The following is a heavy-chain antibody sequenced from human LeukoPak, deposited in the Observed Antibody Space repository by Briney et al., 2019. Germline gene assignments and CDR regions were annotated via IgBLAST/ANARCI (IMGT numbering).Heavy chain of an antibody. J-gene: IGHJ4*02. CDR1: GFTFSSYD. CDR3: ARGGSSGSYSDFDY. Sequence: GGSLRLSCAASGFTFSSYDMHWVRQATGKGLEWVSAIGTAGDTYYPGSVKGRFTISRENAKNSLYLQMNSLRAGDTAVYYCARGGSSGSYSDFDYWGQGTLVTVSS. CDR2: IGTAGDT. D-gene: IGHD1-26*01. V-gene: IGHV3-13*01.